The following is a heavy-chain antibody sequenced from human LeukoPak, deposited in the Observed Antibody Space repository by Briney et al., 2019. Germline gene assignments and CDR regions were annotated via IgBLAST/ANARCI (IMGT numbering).Heavy chain of an antibody. CDR3: AREAGLYDSSGYYLDY. CDR1: GFSVSSNY. CDR2: IYSGGST. V-gene: IGHV3-66*01. J-gene: IGHJ4*02. D-gene: IGHD3-22*01. Sequence: PGGSLRLSCVVSGFSVSSNYMSWVRQAPGKGLEWVSVIYSGGSTYYADSVKGRFTISRDNSKNTLYLQMNSLRAEDTAVYHCAREAGLYDSSGYYLDYWGQGTLVTVSS.